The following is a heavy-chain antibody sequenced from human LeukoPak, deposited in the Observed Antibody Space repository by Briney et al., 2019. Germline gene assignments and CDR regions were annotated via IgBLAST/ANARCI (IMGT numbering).Heavy chain of an antibody. Sequence: ASAKVSCKASGHTLTSYYMNWVRQAPGQGLEWMGMINPNSGGTSYTQKFQGRVTMTTDTSTNTVYMELSNLRSEDTAVYYCASGYSGYEDYFDYWGQGTLVTVSS. J-gene: IGHJ4*02. D-gene: IGHD5-12*01. CDR3: ASGYSGYEDYFDY. CDR2: INPNSGGT. V-gene: IGHV1-46*01. CDR1: GHTLTSYY.